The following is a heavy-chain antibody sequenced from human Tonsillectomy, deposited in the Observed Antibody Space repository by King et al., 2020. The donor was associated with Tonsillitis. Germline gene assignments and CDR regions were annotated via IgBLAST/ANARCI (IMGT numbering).Heavy chain of an antibody. CDR1: GFTFSSYS. V-gene: IGHV3-21*01. CDR3: ARDQQLIR. J-gene: IGHJ4*02. Sequence: VQLVESGGGLVKPGGSLRLSGAASGFTFSSYSMNWVRQAPEKGLEWVSSISSSSSYIYYADSVKGRFTISRDNANNSLYLQMNSLRAEDTAVYYCARDQQLIRWGQGTLVTVSS. CDR2: ISSSSSYI. D-gene: IGHD4-11*01.